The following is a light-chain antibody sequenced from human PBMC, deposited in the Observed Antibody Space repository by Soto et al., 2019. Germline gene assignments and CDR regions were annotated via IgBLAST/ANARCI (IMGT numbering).Light chain of an antibody. CDR2: GAS. V-gene: IGKV3-20*01. CDR1: QSITNSY. J-gene: IGKJ3*01. Sequence: EIVLTQSPGTLSLSPRERATLSCRASQSITNSYIAWYQQKPGQAPRLLVYGASSRATGIPDRFSGSGSGTDFTLTISRLEPEDFAVYYCQQYGSSRLTFGPGTKVDVK. CDR3: QQYGSSRLT.